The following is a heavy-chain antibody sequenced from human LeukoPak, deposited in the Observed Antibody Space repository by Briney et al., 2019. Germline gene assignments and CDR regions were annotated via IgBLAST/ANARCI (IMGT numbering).Heavy chain of an antibody. J-gene: IGHJ4*01. CDR3: ARDGTAAGLYFDL. CDR2: IRQDGSEK. Sequence: TGGSLRLSCEVSGFTFTDYWMNWVRQAPVKGPELVASIRQDGSEKTYVDSVKGRFTISTDNTKNSLSLQLNGLRAEDTAVYYCARDGTAAGLYFDLWGQGTLVTVSS. CDR1: GFTFTDYW. D-gene: IGHD6-13*01. V-gene: IGHV3-7*01.